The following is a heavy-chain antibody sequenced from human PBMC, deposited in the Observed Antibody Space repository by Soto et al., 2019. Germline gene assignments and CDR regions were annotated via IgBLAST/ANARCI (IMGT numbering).Heavy chain of an antibody. J-gene: IGHJ4*02. D-gene: IGHD2-21*01. CDR2: ISGSDAST. CDR3: MLQTLWC. V-gene: IGHV3-23*01. Sequence: EVQLLESGGGLVQPGGSLRLSCAASGFTFSSYAMSWVRQAPGKGLEWVSAISGSDASTYYADSVKGRFTISRDNSKNTLYLQMNSLRAEDTDVYYCMLQTLWCWGQGTLVTVSS. CDR1: GFTFSSYA.